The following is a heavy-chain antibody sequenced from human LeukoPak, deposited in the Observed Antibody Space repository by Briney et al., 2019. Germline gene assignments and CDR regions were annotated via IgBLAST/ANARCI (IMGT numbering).Heavy chain of an antibody. V-gene: IGHV1-2*02. Sequence: GASVKVSCKASGYTFTGYYMHWVRQAPGQGLEWMGWINPNSGGTNYAQKFQGRVTMTRDTSISTAYMELSRLRSDDTAVYYCARGVEVVVVVAATENWFDPWGQGTLVTVSS. J-gene: IGHJ5*02. D-gene: IGHD2-15*01. CDR3: ARGVEVVVVVAATENWFDP. CDR1: GYTFTGYY. CDR2: INPNSGGT.